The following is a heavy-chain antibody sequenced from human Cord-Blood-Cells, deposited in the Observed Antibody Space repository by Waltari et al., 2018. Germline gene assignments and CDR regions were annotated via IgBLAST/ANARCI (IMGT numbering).Heavy chain of an antibody. CDR3: ARDAVGATDTFDI. Sequence: QVQLQESGPGLVKPSETLSLTCAVSGYSISSGYYWGWIRQPPGKGLEWIGSIYHSGSTYYNPSLKSRVTISVDTSKNQFSLKLSSVTAADTAVYYCARDAVGATDTFDIWGQGTMVTVSS. CDR2: IYHSGST. V-gene: IGHV4-38-2*02. J-gene: IGHJ3*02. CDR1: GYSISSGYY. D-gene: IGHD1-26*01.